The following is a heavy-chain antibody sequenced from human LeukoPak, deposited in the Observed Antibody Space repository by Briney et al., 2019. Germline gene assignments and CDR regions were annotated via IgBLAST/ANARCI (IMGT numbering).Heavy chain of an antibody. CDR3: ARDRGGSYSAIDY. V-gene: IGHV3-48*04. CDR2: ISSSSSTI. D-gene: IGHD1-26*01. CDR1: GFTFSSYS. Sequence: GGSLRLSCAASGFTFSSYSMNWVRQAPGKGLEWVSFISSSSSTIYYAASVKGRFTISRDNAKNSLYLQMNSLRAEDTAVYYCARDRGGSYSAIDYWGQGTLVTVSS. J-gene: IGHJ4*02.